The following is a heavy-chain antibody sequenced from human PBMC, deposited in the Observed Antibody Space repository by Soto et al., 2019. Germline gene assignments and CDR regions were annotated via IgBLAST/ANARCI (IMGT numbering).Heavy chain of an antibody. J-gene: IGHJ4*02. D-gene: IGHD6-13*01. Sequence: GGSLRLSCAASGFTFDDYAMHWVRQAPGKGLEWVSGISWNSGSIGYADSVKGRFTISRDNAKNSLYLQMNSLRAEDTALYYCAKGSSYGPYYFDYWGQGTLVTVSS. CDR3: AKGSSYGPYYFDY. CDR1: GFTFDDYA. CDR2: ISWNSGSI. V-gene: IGHV3-9*01.